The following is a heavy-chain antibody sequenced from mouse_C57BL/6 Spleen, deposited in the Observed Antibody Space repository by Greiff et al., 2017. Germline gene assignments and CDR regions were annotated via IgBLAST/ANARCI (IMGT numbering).Heavy chain of an antibody. CDR1: GFTFSDYY. D-gene: IGHD2-3*01. J-gene: IGHJ4*01. CDR3: AREGDGYYGEDAMDY. V-gene: IGHV5-16*01. CDR2: INYDGSST. Sequence: EVKLVESEGGLVQPGSSMKLSCTASGFTFSDYYMAWVRQVPEKGLEWVANINYDGSSTYYLDSLKSRFIISRDNAKNILYLQMSSLKSEDTATYYCAREGDGYYGEDAMDYWGQGTSVTVSS.